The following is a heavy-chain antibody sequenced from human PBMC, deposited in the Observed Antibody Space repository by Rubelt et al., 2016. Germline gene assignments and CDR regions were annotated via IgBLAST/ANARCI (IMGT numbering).Heavy chain of an antibody. Sequence: QVQLVESGGGVVQPGRSLRLSCAASGFTFSSYGMHWVRQAPGKGLEWVAVIWYDGSNKYYADSVKGPFTISRDNSKNTLYLQMNSLRAEDTAVYYCARGADGGNGFDYWGQGTLVTVSS. CDR3: ARGADGGNGFDY. J-gene: IGHJ4*02. CDR1: GFTFSSYG. CDR2: IWYDGSNK. D-gene: IGHD4-23*01. V-gene: IGHV3-33*01.